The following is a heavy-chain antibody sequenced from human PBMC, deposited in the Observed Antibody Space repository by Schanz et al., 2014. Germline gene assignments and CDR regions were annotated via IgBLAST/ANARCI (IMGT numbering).Heavy chain of an antibody. V-gene: IGHV3-7*01. CDR1: GFTFRSYW. J-gene: IGHJ4*02. Sequence: EAQLVESGGGLVQPGGSLRVSCAASGFTFRSYWMNWVRQAPGKGPEWVANIKQDGSDKHYVDSVKGRFTSSRDNAKNSPYLQMNSLRAEDTAADYSAKDYSTATNPFDSWGQGTLVSVSS. CDR2: IKQDGSDK. CDR3: AKDYSTATNPFDS. D-gene: IGHD4-17*01.